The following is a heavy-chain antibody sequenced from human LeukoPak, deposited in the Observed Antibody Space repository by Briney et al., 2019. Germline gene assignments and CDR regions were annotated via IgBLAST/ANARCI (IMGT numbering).Heavy chain of an antibody. CDR2: IYYSGST. V-gene: IGHV4-39*01. Sequence: PSETLSLTCTVSGGSISSSSYYWGWIRQPPGKGLEWIGSIYYSGSTYYNPPLKSRVTISVDTSKNQFSLKLSSVTAADTAVYYCARWDEYSSSSDAFDIWGQGTMVTVSS. CDR1: GGSISSSSYY. D-gene: IGHD6-6*01. CDR3: ARWDEYSSSSDAFDI. J-gene: IGHJ3*02.